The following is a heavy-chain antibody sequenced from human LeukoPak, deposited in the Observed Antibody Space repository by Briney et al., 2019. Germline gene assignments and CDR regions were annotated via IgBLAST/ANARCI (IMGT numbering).Heavy chain of an antibody. J-gene: IGHJ4*02. Sequence: PGGSLRLSCAASGFTFKAYWMSWVRQAPGTGLEWVANIQQDGSEKNYVDSVKGRFTISRDNARNSLYLEMNSLRAEDTAVYYCARLRYTYEKNFDYWGQGTLVTVSS. CDR1: GFTFKAYW. CDR2: IQQDGSEK. V-gene: IGHV3-7*01. D-gene: IGHD5-18*01. CDR3: ARLRYTYEKNFDY.